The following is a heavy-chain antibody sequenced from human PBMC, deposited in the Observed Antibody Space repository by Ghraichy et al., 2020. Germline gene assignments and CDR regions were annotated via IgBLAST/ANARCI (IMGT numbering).Heavy chain of an antibody. CDR2: IDCSGST. J-gene: IGHJ4*02. Sequence: SETLSLTCTVSGGSISSSSYYWGWIRQPPGKGLEWIGSIDCSGSTYYNPSIKSRVTISVDTSKNQFSLKLSSVTAADTAVYYCARLELDYDYVWGSYRYIGGSPTQIREFDYWGQGTLVTVSS. D-gene: IGHD3-16*02. CDR3: ARLELDYDYVWGSYRYIGGSPTQIREFDY. CDR1: GGSISSSSYY. V-gene: IGHV4-39*01.